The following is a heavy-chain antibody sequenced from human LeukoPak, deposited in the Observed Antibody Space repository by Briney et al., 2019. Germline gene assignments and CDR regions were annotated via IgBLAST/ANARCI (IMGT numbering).Heavy chain of an antibody. J-gene: IGHJ6*02. CDR3: AIVAPLRFLEWLPDYYYYYGMDV. V-gene: IGHV1-18*01. Sequence: ASVKVSCKASGYTFTSYGISWVRQAPGQGLEWMGWISAYNGNTNYAQKLQGRVTMTTDTSTSTAYMELRSLRSDDTALYYCAIVAPLRFLEWLPDYYYYYGMDVWGQGTTVTVSS. CDR1: GYTFTSYG. D-gene: IGHD3-3*01. CDR2: ISAYNGNT.